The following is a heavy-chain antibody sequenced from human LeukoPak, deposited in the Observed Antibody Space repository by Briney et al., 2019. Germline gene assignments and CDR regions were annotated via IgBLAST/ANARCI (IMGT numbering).Heavy chain of an antibody. CDR1: GGSISSSSYY. Sequence: SETLSLTCTVSGGSISSSSYYWGWIRQPPGKGLEWIGSIYYSGSTYYNPSLKSRVTISVDTSKNQSSLKLSSVTAADTAVYYCARPRLRFLDPNWFDPWGQGTLVTVSS. J-gene: IGHJ5*02. V-gene: IGHV4-39*01. D-gene: IGHD3-3*01. CDR2: IYYSGST. CDR3: ARPRLRFLDPNWFDP.